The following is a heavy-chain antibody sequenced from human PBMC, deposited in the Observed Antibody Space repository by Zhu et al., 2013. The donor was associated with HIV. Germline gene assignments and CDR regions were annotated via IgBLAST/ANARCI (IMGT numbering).Heavy chain of an antibody. V-gene: IGHV4-39*07. D-gene: IGHD3-22*01. CDR2: IDYSGTT. CDR3: ARDRTYYDAKGWLDP. J-gene: IGHJ5*02. Sequence: QVQLRESGPGLVKPSETLSLTCTVSGGSISSTTYYWGWIRQPPGKGLEWIANIDYSGTTYYNPSLRSRLTISVDTSKNQFSLKLSSVTAADTAVYYCARDRTYYDAKGWLDPWGQGTLVTVSS. CDR1: GGSISSTTYY.